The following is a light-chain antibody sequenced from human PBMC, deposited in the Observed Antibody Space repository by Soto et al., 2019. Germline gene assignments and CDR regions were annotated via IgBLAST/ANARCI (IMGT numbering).Light chain of an antibody. CDR1: SSNIGSQY. Sequence: QSVLTQPPSASGTPGQRVTISCSGSSSNIGSQYVYWYQQLPGTAPKLLIYWSDQRPSGVPDRFSGSKSGTSGSLAISGLRSEDEAEYYCASWDDSPSGVVFGGGTKLTVL. CDR3: ASWDDSPSGVV. CDR2: WSD. V-gene: IGLV1-47*01. J-gene: IGLJ2*01.